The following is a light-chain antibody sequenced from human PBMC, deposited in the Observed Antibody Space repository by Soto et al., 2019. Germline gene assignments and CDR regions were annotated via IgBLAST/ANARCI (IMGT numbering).Light chain of an antibody. CDR2: DVS. Sequence: QSALTQPASVSGSPEQSITISCTGTSSDVGGYNYVSWYQQHPGKAPTLMIYDVSNRPSGVSNRFSGSKSGNTASLTISGLQAEDEADYYCSSYTSSSTRVFGGGTKLTVL. J-gene: IGLJ3*02. CDR3: SSYTSSSTRV. CDR1: SSDVGGYNY. V-gene: IGLV2-14*01.